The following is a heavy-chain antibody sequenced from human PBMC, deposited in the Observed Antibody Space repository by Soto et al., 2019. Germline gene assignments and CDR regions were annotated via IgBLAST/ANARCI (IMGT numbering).Heavy chain of an antibody. V-gene: IGHV3-30*18. D-gene: IGHD4-17*01. CDR1: GFTFSSYG. CDR2: ISYDGSNK. J-gene: IGHJ4*02. CDR3: AKDRTSNYGDYYFDY. Sequence: GGSLRLSCAASGFTFSSYGMHWVRQAPGKGLEWVAVISYDGSNKYYADSVKGRFTISRDNSKNTLYLQMNSLRAEDTAVYYCAKDRTSNYGDYYFDYWGQGTLVTVSS.